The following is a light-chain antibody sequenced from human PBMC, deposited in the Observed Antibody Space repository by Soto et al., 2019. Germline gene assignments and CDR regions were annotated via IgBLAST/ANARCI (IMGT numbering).Light chain of an antibody. V-gene: IGKV3-15*01. CDR1: QSVGSN. CDR3: QQYNTWPPIT. CDR2: AAS. J-gene: IGKJ5*01. Sequence: EIVMTQSPATLSVSPGERATLSCRASQSVGSNLAWYQQKPGQAPRLLIYAASTRATGLPARFSGSGSGTEFTLTISSLQSEDFAVYYCQQYNTWPPITFGQGTRLETK.